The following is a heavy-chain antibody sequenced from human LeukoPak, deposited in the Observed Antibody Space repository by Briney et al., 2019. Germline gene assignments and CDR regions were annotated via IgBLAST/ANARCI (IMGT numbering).Heavy chain of an antibody. CDR2: INPNSGGT. J-gene: IGHJ4*02. CDR1: GYTFTGYY. V-gene: IGHV1-2*02. D-gene: IGHD2-8*02. CDR3: ARDTAAVGRIPKYYFDY. Sequence: ASVKVSCKASGYTFTGYYTHWVRQAPGQGLEWMGWINPNSGGTNYAQKFQGRVTMTRDTSISTAYMELSRLRSDDTAVYYCARDTAAVGRIPKYYFDYWGQGTLVTVSS.